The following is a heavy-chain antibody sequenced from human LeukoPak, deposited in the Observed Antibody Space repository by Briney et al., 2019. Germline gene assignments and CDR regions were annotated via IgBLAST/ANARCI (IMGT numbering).Heavy chain of an antibody. CDR1: GFTFSSYS. Sequence: GGSLRLSCAASGFTFSSYSMNWVRQAPGKGLEWVSSISSSSSYIYYADSVKGRFTISRDNAKNSLYVQMNSLRAEDTAVYYCARDKEGYCTNGVCSNYYYYYMDVWGKGTTVTVSS. D-gene: IGHD2-8*01. V-gene: IGHV3-21*01. CDR2: ISSSSSYI. J-gene: IGHJ6*03. CDR3: ARDKEGYCTNGVCSNYYYYYMDV.